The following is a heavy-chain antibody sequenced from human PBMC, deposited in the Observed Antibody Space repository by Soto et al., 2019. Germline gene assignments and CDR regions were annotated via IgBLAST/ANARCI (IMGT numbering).Heavy chain of an antibody. Sequence: GGSLRLSCAASGFTFSDYWMHWVRQVPGKGLVWVSRISGDGSSTSYADSVKGRFTISRDNAKNTLYVQMNSLRAEDTAVYYCARGIGYSAQDYWGQGTPVTVSS. V-gene: IGHV3-74*01. CDR1: GFTFSDYW. CDR2: ISGDGSST. D-gene: IGHD1-1*01. CDR3: ARGIGYSAQDY. J-gene: IGHJ4*02.